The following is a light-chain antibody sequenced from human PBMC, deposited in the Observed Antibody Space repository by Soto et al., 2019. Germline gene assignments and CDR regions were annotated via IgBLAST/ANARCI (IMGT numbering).Light chain of an antibody. V-gene: IGKV1-5*01. CDR2: DAS. J-gene: IGKJ1*01. Sequence: DIQVTQSPSTLSASVGDRVTITCRASQPISIWLAWYQEKPGKAPKLLIYDASSLEGGVPSRFSGSGSGTEFTLTITSLPPDHFAHYSCHQYNYYRPTFGQGTKVDIQ. CDR1: QPISIW. CDR3: HQYNYYRPT.